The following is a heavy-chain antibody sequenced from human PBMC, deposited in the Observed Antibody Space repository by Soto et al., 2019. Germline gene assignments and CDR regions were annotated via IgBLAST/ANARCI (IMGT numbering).Heavy chain of an antibody. CDR2: IYHSGST. D-gene: IGHD3-22*01. CDR3: ARIYDSSGEYKYYFDY. CDR1: GGSISSSNW. V-gene: IGHV4-4*02. Sequence: PSETLSLTCAVSGGSISSSNWWSWVRQPPGKGLEWIGEIYHSGSTNYNPSLKSRVTISVDKSKNQFSLKLSSVTAADTAVYYCARIYDSSGEYKYYFDYWGQGTLVTVSS. J-gene: IGHJ4*02.